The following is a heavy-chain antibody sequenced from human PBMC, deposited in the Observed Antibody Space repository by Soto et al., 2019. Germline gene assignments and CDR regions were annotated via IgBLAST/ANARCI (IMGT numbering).Heavy chain of an antibody. CDR1: GGSINSGGYY. J-gene: IGHJ4*02. CDR3: AREPSI. CDR2: IYYSGST. V-gene: IGHV4-31*03. Sequence: QVHLQESGPGLVKPSQTLSLTGTVSGGSINSGGYYWSWIGQHPGKGLEWIGYIYYSGSTYYNPSLKGRVTISVDTSKNQFSLKLSSVTAADTAVYYCAREPSIWGPGTPVTVSS.